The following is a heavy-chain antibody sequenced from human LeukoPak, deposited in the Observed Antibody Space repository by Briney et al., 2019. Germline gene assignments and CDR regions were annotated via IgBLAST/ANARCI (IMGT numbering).Heavy chain of an antibody. CDR1: GGSFSGYY. V-gene: IGHV4-34*01. J-gene: IGHJ3*02. Sequence: PSETLSLTCAVYGGSFSGYYWSWIRKPPGKGLEWIGEINHSGSTNYNPSLKSRVTISVDTSKNQFSLKLSSVTAADTAVYYCARAQRKSAFYIWGQGTMVTVSS. CDR2: INHSGST. CDR3: ARAQRKSAFYI.